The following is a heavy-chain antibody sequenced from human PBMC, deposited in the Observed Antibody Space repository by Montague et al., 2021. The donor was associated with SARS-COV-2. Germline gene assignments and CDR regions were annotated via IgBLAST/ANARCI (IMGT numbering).Heavy chain of an antibody. CDR2: IYYSGST. V-gene: IGHV4-31*03. J-gene: IGHJ3*02. D-gene: IGHD3-22*01. CDR3: ARVQGITMIVVVIGAFDI. CDR1: GGSISSGGYY. Sequence: TLSLTCTVSGGSISSGGYYWSWIRQHPGKGLEWIGYIYYSGSTYYNLSLKNRVTISVDTSKNQFSLKLSSVTAADTAVYYCARVQGITMIVVVIGAFDIWGQGTMVTVSS.